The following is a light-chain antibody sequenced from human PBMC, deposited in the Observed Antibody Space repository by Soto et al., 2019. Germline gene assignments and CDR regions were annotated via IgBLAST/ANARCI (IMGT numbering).Light chain of an antibody. CDR2: RNN. CDR1: SSNIGSNY. V-gene: IGLV1-47*01. J-gene: IGLJ2*01. CDR3: ATWYDSLSGPV. Sequence: QSVLTQPPSASGTPGQRVTISCSGSSSNIGSNYVYWYQQLPGTAPKLLIYRNNQRHSGVPDRFSGSKSGTSASLAISGLRSEDEAYYYCATWYDSLSGPVFGGGTKLTVL.